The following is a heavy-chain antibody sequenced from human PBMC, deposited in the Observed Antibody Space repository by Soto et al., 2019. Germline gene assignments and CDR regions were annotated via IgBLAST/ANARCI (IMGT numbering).Heavy chain of an antibody. Sequence: QVQLVQSGAEVKKPGASVKVSCKASGYTFTSYYMHWVRQAPGQGLEWMGIINPSDGSTSYAQKFQGRVTMTRDTSTSTVYMELSSLRSEDTAVYYCARDDYYDSSGYYETTYNWFDPWGQGTLVTVSS. D-gene: IGHD3-22*01. CDR2: INPSDGST. CDR1: GYTFTSYY. CDR3: ARDDYYDSSGYYETTYNWFDP. V-gene: IGHV1-46*01. J-gene: IGHJ5*02.